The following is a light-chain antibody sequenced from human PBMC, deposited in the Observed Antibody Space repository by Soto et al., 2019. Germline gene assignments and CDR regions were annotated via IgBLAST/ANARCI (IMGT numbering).Light chain of an antibody. CDR1: QSISNY. J-gene: IGKJ4*01. Sequence: IVLTQSPATLSLSPGDRATLSCRASQSISNYLAWYQQKPGQAPRLLIFDASSRATDIPATFSGSGSGTEFTLTISSLQSEDFAVYYCQQYDNWPSVTFGGGTKVDIK. CDR3: QQYDNWPSVT. CDR2: DAS. V-gene: IGKV3D-15*01.